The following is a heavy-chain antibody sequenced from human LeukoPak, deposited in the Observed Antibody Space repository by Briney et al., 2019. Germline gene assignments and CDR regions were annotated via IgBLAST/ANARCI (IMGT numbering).Heavy chain of an antibody. CDR1: GYTFTSFG. J-gene: IGHJ4*02. CDR2: VSAYNGNT. CDR3: ARASASWLPFDY. V-gene: IGHV1-18*01. Sequence: ASVKVSCKASGYTFTSFGISWVRQAPGQGLEWMGWVSAYNGNTNYAWKFQDRVTMTTDTSTTTGHMELRSLRSDDTAVNYCARASASWLPFDYWGQGTLVTVSS. D-gene: IGHD5-12*01.